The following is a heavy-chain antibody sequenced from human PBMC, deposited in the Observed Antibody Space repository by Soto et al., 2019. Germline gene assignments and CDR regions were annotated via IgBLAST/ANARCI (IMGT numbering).Heavy chain of an antibody. J-gene: IGHJ4*02. V-gene: IGHV3-30*18. CDR3: AKRSDSSGYYQPDY. Sequence: WGSLRLSCAASGFTFSTYAMHCVRQAPCKGLEWVALISYDGRTKFYVDSVKGRFTISRDNSKNTLYLQMDSLRTEDTAVYYCAKRSDSSGYYQPDYWGQGTLVTVSS. CDR1: GFTFSTYA. D-gene: IGHD3-22*01. CDR2: ISYDGRTK.